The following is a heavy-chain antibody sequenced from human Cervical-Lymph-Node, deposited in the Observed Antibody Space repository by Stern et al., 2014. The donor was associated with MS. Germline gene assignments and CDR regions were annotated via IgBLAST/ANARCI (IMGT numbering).Heavy chain of an antibody. J-gene: IGHJ4*02. CDR2: IYPDDSDA. CDR3: ARCSLRGHTWEDY. CDR1: GYSFTAYW. Sequence: EVQLVQSGAEVKKPGESLKISCKVSGYSFTAYWIGWVRQMPGKGLEWMGIIYPDDSDARYSPSFQGQVTLSVDKSNNTAYLQWTSLKTSDTAMYYCARCSLRGHTWEDYWGQGTLVTVSS. D-gene: IGHD3-16*01. V-gene: IGHV5-51*03.